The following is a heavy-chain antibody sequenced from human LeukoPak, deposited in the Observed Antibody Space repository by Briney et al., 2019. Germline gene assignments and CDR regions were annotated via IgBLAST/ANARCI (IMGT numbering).Heavy chain of an antibody. CDR2: INLSGGST. CDR3: ARGTMRDGYNKSSPSGGY. V-gene: IGHV1-46*01. CDR1: GYTFTSYY. J-gene: IGHJ4*02. D-gene: IGHD5-24*01. Sequence: ASVKVSCKASGYTFTSYYMHWVRQAPGHGLEWMGIINLSGGSTSYAQKFQGRGTMTRDTSTSTVYMELSSLRSEDTAVYYCARGTMRDGYNKSSPSGGYWGQGTLVTVSS.